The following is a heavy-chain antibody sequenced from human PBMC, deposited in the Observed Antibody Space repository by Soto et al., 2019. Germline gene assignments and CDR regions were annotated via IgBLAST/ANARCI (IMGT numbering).Heavy chain of an antibody. CDR3: ARRRRYSSGRRDPFDY. V-gene: IGHV4-39*02. CDR1: GVSIKNTTDY. CDR2: IYYRGNT. J-gene: IGHJ4*02. D-gene: IGHD5-18*01. Sequence: QLQLQESGPGLVKLSETLSLMCTVSGVSIKNTTDYWGWIRQPPGKGLEWIGSIYYRGNTYYNPSLKRRVAISVDTSKNYFSVKMSSVTAADTAVYYYARRRRYSSGRRDPFDYWGQGILVTVSS.